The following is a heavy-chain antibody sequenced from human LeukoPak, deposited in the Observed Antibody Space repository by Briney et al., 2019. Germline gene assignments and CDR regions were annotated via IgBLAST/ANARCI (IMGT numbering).Heavy chain of an antibody. CDR1: GLTFSRYS. Sequence: PGGSLRLSCAPSGLTFSRYSMIWVRQAPGKGLEWVSSISSIGFIYYADSVRGRFTISRDNAKNSLFLQMNSLRAEDTAVYYCSKTDCSINNCPAAMNGGGQGTTATVSS. V-gene: IGHV3-21*01. D-gene: IGHD2-2*01. J-gene: IGHJ6*02. CDR3: SKTDCSINNCPAAMNG. CDR2: ISSIGFI.